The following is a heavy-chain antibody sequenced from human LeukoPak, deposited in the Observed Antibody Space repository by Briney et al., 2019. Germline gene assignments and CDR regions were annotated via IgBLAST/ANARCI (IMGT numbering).Heavy chain of an antibody. CDR3: AREGDWGWDY. D-gene: IGHD7-27*01. V-gene: IGHV3-7*01. Sequence: GGSLRLSCAASGFTFSSYTMNWVRQAPGKGLEWVANIKLDGSVKHYVDSVKGRFTISRDNARNSLYLQMHSLRAEDTAVYYCAREGDWGWDYWGQGTLVTVSS. J-gene: IGHJ4*02. CDR1: GFTFSSYT. CDR2: IKLDGSVK.